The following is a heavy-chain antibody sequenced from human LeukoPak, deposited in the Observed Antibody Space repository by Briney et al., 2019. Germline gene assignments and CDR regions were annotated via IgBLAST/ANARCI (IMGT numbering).Heavy chain of an antibody. J-gene: IGHJ4*02. CDR3: ARLRPGYYFDY. Sequence: ASVKVSCTASGYTFTSYYMHWVRQAPGQGLEWMGIINPSGGSTSYAQKFQGRVTMTRDTSTSTVYMELSSLRSEDTAVYYCARLRPGYYFDYWGQGTLVTLSS. CDR2: INPSGGST. D-gene: IGHD1-14*01. CDR1: GYTFTSYY. V-gene: IGHV1-46*01.